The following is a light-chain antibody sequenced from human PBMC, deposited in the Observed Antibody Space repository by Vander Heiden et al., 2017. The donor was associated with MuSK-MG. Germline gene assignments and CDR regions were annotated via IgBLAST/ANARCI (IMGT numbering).Light chain of an antibody. CDR1: QSIDTW. J-gene: IGKJ2*01. Sequence: DIQMTQSPSTLSASVGDRVTITCRASQSIDTWLAWYQQKPGRAPNLLIYKASSLETGVPSRFSGSGSGTEFTLTISSLQPDDSASYYCQQSISYPYTFGQGTKVEIK. CDR3: QQSISYPYT. CDR2: KAS. V-gene: IGKV1-5*03.